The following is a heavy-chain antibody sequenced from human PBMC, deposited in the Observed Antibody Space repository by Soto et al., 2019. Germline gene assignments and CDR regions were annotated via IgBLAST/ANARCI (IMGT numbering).Heavy chain of an antibody. V-gene: IGHV1-8*01. Sequence: ASVKVSCKASGYTFTSYDINWVRQATGQGLEWMGWMNPNSGNTGYAQKFQGRVTMTRNTSISTAYMELSSLRSEDTAVYYCARLGGTATPYYYYYLDGWGKGTTVTVAS. CDR2: MNPNSGNT. J-gene: IGHJ6*03. CDR3: ARLGGTATPYYYYYLDG. D-gene: IGHD1-1*01. CDR1: GYTFTSYD.